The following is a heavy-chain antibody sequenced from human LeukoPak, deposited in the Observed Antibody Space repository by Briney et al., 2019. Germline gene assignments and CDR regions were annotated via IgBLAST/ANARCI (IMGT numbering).Heavy chain of an antibody. Sequence: GGSLRLSCAASGFTFSSYWMSWVRQAPGRGLKWVATIKQDGSEKYYVESVKGRFTISRDNAKNSLYLQMNSLRAEDTAVYYCAKYPIRRSRDYYYGMDVWGQGTTVTVSS. CDR2: IKQDGSEK. CDR1: GFTFSSYW. D-gene: IGHD2-2*02. V-gene: IGHV3-7*01. CDR3: AKYPIRRSRDYYYGMDV. J-gene: IGHJ6*02.